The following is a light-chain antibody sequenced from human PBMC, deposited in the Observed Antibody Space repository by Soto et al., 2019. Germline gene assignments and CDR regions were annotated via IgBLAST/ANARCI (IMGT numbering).Light chain of an antibody. CDR3: KSYVGDNPVV. Sequence: QSALTQPPSASGSPGQSVTISCTGTSSDVGGYNFVSWYQQYPGKAPKLIIYEVTKRPSGVPARFSGSKSGNTASLTVSGLQAEDEADYYCKSYVGDNPVVFGGGTKLTVL. CDR1: SSDVGGYNF. V-gene: IGLV2-8*01. CDR2: EVT. J-gene: IGLJ2*01.